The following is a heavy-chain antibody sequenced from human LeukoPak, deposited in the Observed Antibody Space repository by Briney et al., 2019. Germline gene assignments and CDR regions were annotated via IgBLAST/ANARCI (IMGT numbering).Heavy chain of an antibody. V-gene: IGHV1-2*02. D-gene: IGHD3-10*01. Sequence: ASVKVSCKASGYTFTSYDINWVRQATGQGLEWMGWINPNSGGTNYAQTFQGRVTMTTETSTSTAYMELRSLRSDDTAVYYCARSDISIVRGAMVWGQGTLVIVSS. J-gene: IGHJ4*02. CDR2: INPNSGGT. CDR1: GYTFTSYD. CDR3: ARSDISIVRGAMV.